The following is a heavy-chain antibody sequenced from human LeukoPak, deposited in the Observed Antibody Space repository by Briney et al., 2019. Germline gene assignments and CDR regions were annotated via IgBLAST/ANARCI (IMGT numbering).Heavy chain of an antibody. CDR2: ISSSSSYI. J-gene: IGHJ4*02. D-gene: IGHD6-13*01. Sequence: GGSLRLSCAASGFTFSSYSMNWVRQAPGKGLEWVSSISSSSSYIYYADSVKGRFTISRDNAKNSLYLQMNSLRAEDTAVYYCARGHLSSWYDYFDYWGQGTLVTVSS. V-gene: IGHV3-21*01. CDR1: GFTFSSYS. CDR3: ARGHLSSWYDYFDY.